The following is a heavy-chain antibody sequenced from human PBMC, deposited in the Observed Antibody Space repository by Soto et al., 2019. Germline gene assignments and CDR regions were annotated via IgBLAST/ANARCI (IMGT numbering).Heavy chain of an antibody. V-gene: IGHV1-69*10. D-gene: IGHD6-13*01. J-gene: IGHJ6*02. CDR2: IIPILGIA. CDR3: ARDQIAAAGYCYYYGMVV. CDR1: GGTFSSYA. Sequence: ASVKVSCKASGGTFSSYAISWVRQAPGQGLEWMGGIIPILGIANYAQKFQGRVTITANKSTSTAYMELIILRSEDTDVYYCARDQIAAAGYCYYYGMVVWGQGTTVTVSS.